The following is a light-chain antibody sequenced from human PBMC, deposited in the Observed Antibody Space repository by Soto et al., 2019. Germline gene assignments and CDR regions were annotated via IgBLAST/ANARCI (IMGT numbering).Light chain of an antibody. CDR3: QQYNSYST. CDR2: DAS. V-gene: IGKV1-5*01. Sequence: DIQMTQSPSTLSASVGDRVTITCRASQSISSWLAWYQQKPGKAPKLLIYDASSVESGVPSRFSGRGSGTEFTLTISSLQPDDFATYYCQQYNSYSTFGQGTKVEIK. J-gene: IGKJ1*01. CDR1: QSISSW.